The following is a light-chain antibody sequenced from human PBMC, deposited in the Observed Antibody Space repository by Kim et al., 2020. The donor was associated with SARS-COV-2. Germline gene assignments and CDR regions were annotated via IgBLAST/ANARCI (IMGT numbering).Light chain of an antibody. Sequence: RVTISCSGSSSTIGINTVSWYQQFPGTAPKLLIYSDNQRPSVVPDRFSSSKSGSSASLAISGLQSDDEADYYCAAWDDSLNGRGVFGGGTQLTVL. V-gene: IGLV1-44*01. CDR3: AAWDDSLNGRGV. CDR2: SDN. CDR1: SSTIGINT. J-gene: IGLJ3*02.